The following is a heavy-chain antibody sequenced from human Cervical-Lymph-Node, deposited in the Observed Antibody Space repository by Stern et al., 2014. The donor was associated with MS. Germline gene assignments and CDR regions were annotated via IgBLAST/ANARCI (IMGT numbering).Heavy chain of an antibody. CDR1: GGTFSSYA. CDR2: VIPMFGTA. J-gene: IGHJ6*02. D-gene: IGHD3-10*01. Sequence: VKLEESGAEVKKPGSSVRVSCKVSGGTFSSYAISWVRQRPGQGLDWMGGVIPMFGTANYAPQFQGRVTINADDSPTTASMDVSSLRAEDTAFYYCASSVGEWTPEAVWGQGTTVTVFS. V-gene: IGHV1-69*01. CDR3: ASSVGEWTPEAV.